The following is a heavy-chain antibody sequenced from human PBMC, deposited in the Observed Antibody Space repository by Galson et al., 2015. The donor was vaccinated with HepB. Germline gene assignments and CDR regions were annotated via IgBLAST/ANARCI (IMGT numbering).Heavy chain of an antibody. CDR3: ARDRDRYCSSTSCYTDYYYYMDV. Sequence: SVKVSCKASGGTFSSYAISWVRQAPGQGLEWMGGIIPIFGTANYAQKFQGRVTITADESTSTAYMELSSLRSEDTAVYYCARDRDRYCSSTSCYTDYYYYMDVWGKGTTVTVSS. CDR1: GGTFSSYA. CDR2: IIPIFGTA. D-gene: IGHD2-2*02. J-gene: IGHJ6*03. V-gene: IGHV1-69*13.